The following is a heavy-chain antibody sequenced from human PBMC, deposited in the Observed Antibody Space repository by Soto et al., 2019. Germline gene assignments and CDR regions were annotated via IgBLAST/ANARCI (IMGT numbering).Heavy chain of an antibody. Sequence: PGGYLRLSCAASGFTFSGFWMHWVRQAPGKGLVWVSRINSDASVTAYAASVKGRFTISRDNAKKMLFLQMNSLRAEDTAVYYCASFPYHHALRPFFDNRGQRSQVTVSS. CDR3: ASFPYHHALRPFFDN. CDR2: INSDASVT. V-gene: IGHV3-74*01. J-gene: IGHJ1*01. CDR1: GFTFSGFW. D-gene: IGHD1-20*01.